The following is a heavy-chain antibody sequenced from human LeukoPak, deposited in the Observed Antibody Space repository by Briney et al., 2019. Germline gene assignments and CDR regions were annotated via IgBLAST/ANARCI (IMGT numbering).Heavy chain of an antibody. CDR1: GFTFGRNW. V-gene: IGHV3-7*01. D-gene: IGHD3-10*01. CDR3: ARAIRGSAVDTGDR. J-gene: IGHJ4*02. CDR2: IKNDGTEE. Sequence: AGSLRLSCAASGFTFGRNWMRWVRQAPGKGLEGVANIKNDGTEEYYVDSVKGRFTISRDNARNSLFLQMNSLTVEDTAVYYCARAIRGSAVDTGDRWGQGTLVTVSS.